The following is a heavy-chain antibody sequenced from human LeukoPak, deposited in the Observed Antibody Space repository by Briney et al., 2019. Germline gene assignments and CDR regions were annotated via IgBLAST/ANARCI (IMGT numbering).Heavy chain of an antibody. CDR1: GFTFSSYA. V-gene: IGHV3-23*01. CDR2: ISGSGGST. Sequence: PGGSLRLSCAASGFTFSSYAMSWVRQAPGKGLEWVSAISGSGGSTYYADSVKGRFTISRDNSKNTLYLQMNSLRTDDTAVYYCARGAYCGGGGICPAPFEYWGQGTLVTVSS. D-gene: IGHD2-21*01. J-gene: IGHJ4*02. CDR3: ARGAYCGGGGICPAPFEY.